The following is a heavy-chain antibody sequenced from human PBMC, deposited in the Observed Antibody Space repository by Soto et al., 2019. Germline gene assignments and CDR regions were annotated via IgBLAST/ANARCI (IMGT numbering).Heavy chain of an antibody. CDR1: GGSLSSHY. J-gene: IGHJ4*02. CDR3: ARGPNYDQWSPIDY. Sequence: QVQLQESGPGLVKPSETLSLTCTVSGGSLSSHYWSWIRQPPGKGLEWIGYLYNSGNTDYNPALKSRLTISVDTSKNQFSLKLSSVTAADTAVYYCARGPNYDQWSPIDYWGQGTLVTVSS. D-gene: IGHD3-3*01. V-gene: IGHV4-59*11. CDR2: LYNSGNT.